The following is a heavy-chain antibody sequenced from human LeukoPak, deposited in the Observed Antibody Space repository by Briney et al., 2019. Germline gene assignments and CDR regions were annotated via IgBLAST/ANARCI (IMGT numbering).Heavy chain of an antibody. CDR1: GFTFSNYW. CDR3: AKSGYDFWSGYF. D-gene: IGHD3-3*01. Sequence: GGSLRLSCAASGFTFSNYWMSWVRQAPGKGLEWVSAISVSGNTYHADSVKGRFTISRDSSKNTLYLQMNSLRAGDAAVYYCAKSGYDFWSGYFWGQGTLVTVSS. J-gene: IGHJ4*02. V-gene: IGHV3-23*01. CDR2: ISVSGNT.